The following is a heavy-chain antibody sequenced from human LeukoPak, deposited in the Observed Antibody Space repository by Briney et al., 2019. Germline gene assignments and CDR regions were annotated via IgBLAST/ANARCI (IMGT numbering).Heavy chain of an antibody. CDR3: AGGSYYYYYGIDV. CDR1: GGSFSGYY. Sequence: PSETLSLTCAVSGGSFSGYYWTWIRQPPGKGLEWIGEISHSASTNYNPSLKSRVTISVETSKNQFSLKMSSVTAADTAVYYCAGGSYYYYYGIDVWGQGTTVIVSS. J-gene: IGHJ6*02. CDR2: ISHSAST. V-gene: IGHV4-34*01.